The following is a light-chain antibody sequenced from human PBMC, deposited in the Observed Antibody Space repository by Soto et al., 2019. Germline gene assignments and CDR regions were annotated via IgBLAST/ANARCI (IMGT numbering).Light chain of an antibody. CDR1: QSVSSY. V-gene: IGKV3-11*01. CDR3: QQRSNWPGT. CDR2: DAS. J-gene: IGKJ2*01. Sequence: EIVLTQSPATLSLSPGERATLSCRASQSVSSYLAWYQQKPGQAPRLLIYDASARATGIPARFSGSGSGTDCTPTISSLEPEHVAVYYCQQRSNWPGTFGQGTKLEIK.